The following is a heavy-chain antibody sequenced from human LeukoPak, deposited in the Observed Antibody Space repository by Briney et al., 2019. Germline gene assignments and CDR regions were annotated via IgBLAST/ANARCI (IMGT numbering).Heavy chain of an antibody. D-gene: IGHD3-22*01. J-gene: IGHJ4*02. CDR2: IYYSGST. CDR3: ARRYYYDSSGYYYEYYFDY. CDR1: GGSISSSSYY. V-gene: IGHV4-39*01. Sequence: SETLSLTCTVSGGSISSSSYYWGWIRQPPGKGLEWIGSIYYSGSTYSNPSLKSRVTISVDTSKNQFSLKLSSVAAADTAVYYCARRYYYDSSGYYYEYYFDYWGQGTLVTVSS.